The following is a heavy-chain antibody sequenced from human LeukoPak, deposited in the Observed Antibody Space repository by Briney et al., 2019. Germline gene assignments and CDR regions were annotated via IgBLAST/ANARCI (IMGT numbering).Heavy chain of an antibody. CDR1: GSTFSSYG. Sequence: PGGSLRLSCAASGSTFSSYGMHWVRQAPGKGLEWVAVIWYDGSNKYYADSVKGRFTISRDNSKNTLYLQMNRLRAEDTAVYYCAKDSGGYYYYIDYWGQGTLVTVSS. D-gene: IGHD3-3*01. V-gene: IGHV3-33*06. CDR2: IWYDGSNK. CDR3: AKDSGGYYYYIDY. J-gene: IGHJ4*02.